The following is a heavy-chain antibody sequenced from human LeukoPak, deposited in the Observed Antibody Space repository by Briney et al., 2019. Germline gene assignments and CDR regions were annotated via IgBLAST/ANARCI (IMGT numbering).Heavy chain of an antibody. Sequence: ASVKVSCKASGGTFSSYTISWVRQATGQGLEWMGRIIPILGIANYAQKFQGRVTITADKSTSTAYMELRSLRSDDTAVYYCARDMIVGAATFFDAYDIWGQGTLVTVSS. CDR1: GGTFSSYT. CDR2: IIPILGIA. J-gene: IGHJ3*02. V-gene: IGHV1-69*04. D-gene: IGHD1-26*01. CDR3: ARDMIVGAATFFDAYDI.